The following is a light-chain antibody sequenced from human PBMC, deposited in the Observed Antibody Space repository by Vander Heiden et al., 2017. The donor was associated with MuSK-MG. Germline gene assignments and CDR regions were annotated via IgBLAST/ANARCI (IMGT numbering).Light chain of an antibody. CDR3: QQYGSSPPYT. V-gene: IGKV3-20*01. Sequence: IVLTQSPGTLSLSPGERATLSCRASQSVSSSYLAWYQQKPGQAPRLLIYGASSRATGTDFTLTISRLEPEDFAVYYCQQYGSSPPYTFGQGTKLEIK. CDR2: GAS. J-gene: IGKJ2*01. CDR1: QSVSSSY.